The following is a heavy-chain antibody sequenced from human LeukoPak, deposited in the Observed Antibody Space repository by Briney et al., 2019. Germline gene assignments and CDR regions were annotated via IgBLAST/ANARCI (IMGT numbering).Heavy chain of an antibody. V-gene: IGHV3-74*01. CDR2: FNSDGSST. CDR3: ARENPPGLPKKALH. Sequence: GRCLRLSCAASGFAFNNYWMHWVRRGPGKGLVLVSRFNSDGSSTSYADSVKGRFTISRDNAKNTLFLQMNILRAEDTAVYYCARENPPGLPKKALHWGQGTLVTVSS. J-gene: IGHJ4*02. CDR1: GFAFNNYW.